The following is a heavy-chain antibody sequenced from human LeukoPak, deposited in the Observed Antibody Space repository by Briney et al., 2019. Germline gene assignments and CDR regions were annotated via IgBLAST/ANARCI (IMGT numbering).Heavy chain of an antibody. D-gene: IGHD3-9*01. V-gene: IGHV1-69*13. Sequence: GASVKVSCKASGATFSSYAISWVRQAPGQGLEWMGGIIPIFGTANYAQKFQGRVTITADESTSTAYMELSSLRSEDTAVYYCARGANYDILTGYYPLHYYYYGMAVWGKGTTVTVSS. CDR3: ARGANYDILTGYYPLHYYYYGMAV. CDR1: GATFSSYA. J-gene: IGHJ6*04. CDR2: IIPIFGTA.